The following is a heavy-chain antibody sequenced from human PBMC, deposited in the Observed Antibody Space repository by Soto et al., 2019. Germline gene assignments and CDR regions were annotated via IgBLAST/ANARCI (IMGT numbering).Heavy chain of an antibody. V-gene: IGHV2-5*01. J-gene: IGHJ6*03. CDR1: GFSLSTSGVG. Sequence: SGPTLVNPTQTLTLTCTFSGFSLSTSGVGVGWIRQPPGKALEWLGLIYWNDDKRYSPSLKSRLTITKDTSKNQVVLTMTNMDPVDTATYYCARMGNYYYYYYMDVWGKGTTVTVSS. D-gene: IGHD1-26*01. CDR3: ARMGNYYYYYYMDV. CDR2: IYWNDDK.